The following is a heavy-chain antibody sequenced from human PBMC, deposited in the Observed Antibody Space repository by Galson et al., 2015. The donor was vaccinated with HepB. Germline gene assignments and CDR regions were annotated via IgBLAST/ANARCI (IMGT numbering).Heavy chain of an antibody. V-gene: IGHV1-18*01. CDR2: VSGYDGSA. D-gene: IGHD1-7*01. J-gene: IGHJ6*02. Sequence: SVKVSCKASGYDFNKYGLSWVRQAPGQGREWMGWVSGYDGSANYAPKFQGRVTMTTEASTGTAFMEMRSLRSDDTAVYYCARDSRLELQLNNYYSYGMDVWGQGTAV. CDR3: ARDSRLELQLNNYYSYGMDV. CDR1: GYDFNKYG.